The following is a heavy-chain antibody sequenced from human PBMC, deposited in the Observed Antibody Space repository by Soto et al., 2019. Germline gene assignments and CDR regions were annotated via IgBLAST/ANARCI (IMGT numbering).Heavy chain of an antibody. Sequence: PSETLSLTCTVSGGSISSYYWSWIRQPPGKGLERIGYIYYSGSTNYNPSLKSRVTISVDTSKNQFSLKLSSVTAADTAVYYCARDQGYSSSWSLGNYYYYYGMDVWGQGTTVTVSS. CDR3: ARDQGYSSSWSLGNYYYYYGMDV. D-gene: IGHD6-13*01. V-gene: IGHV4-59*01. J-gene: IGHJ6*02. CDR1: GGSISSYY. CDR2: IYYSGST.